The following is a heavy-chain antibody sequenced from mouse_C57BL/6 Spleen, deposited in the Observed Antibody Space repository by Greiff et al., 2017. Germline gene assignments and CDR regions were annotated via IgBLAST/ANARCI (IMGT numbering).Heavy chain of an antibody. CDR3: TISLLLAY. V-gene: IGHV1-15*01. Sequence: QVQLQQSGAELVRPGASVTLSCKASGYTFTDYEMHWVKQTPVHGLEWIGAIDPETGGTAYNQKFKGKAILTADKSSSTAYLELRSLTSEDSAVYYCTISLLLAYWGQGTLVTVSA. D-gene: IGHD1-1*01. CDR1: GYTFTDYE. J-gene: IGHJ3*01. CDR2: IDPETGGT.